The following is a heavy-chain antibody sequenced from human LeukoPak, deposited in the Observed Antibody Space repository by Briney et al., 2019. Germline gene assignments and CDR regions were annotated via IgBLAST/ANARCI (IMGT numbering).Heavy chain of an antibody. CDR3: AKSRASSGVAPAGYDY. CDR2: ISATGGNT. J-gene: IGHJ4*02. D-gene: IGHD6-13*01. CDR1: GFTFSSYP. Sequence: GGSLRLSCAASGFTFSSYPMTWVRQAPGQGLEWVSSISATGGNTYHADSVKGRFTISRDISKSTLYLQMNSLRAEDTATYYCAKSRASSGVAPAGYDYWGQGTLVTVSS. V-gene: IGHV3-23*01.